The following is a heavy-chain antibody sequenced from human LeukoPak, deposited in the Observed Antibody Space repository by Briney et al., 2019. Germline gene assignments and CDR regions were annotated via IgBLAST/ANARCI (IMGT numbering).Heavy chain of an antibody. J-gene: IGHJ3*02. V-gene: IGHV4-59*01. CDR3: ARESFYAFDI. Sequence: PSETLSLTCAVSGGSISSYYWSWIRQPPGKGLEWIGYIYYSGSTNYNPSLKSRVTISVDTSKNHFSLKLSSVTAADTAVYYCARESFYAFDIWGQGTMVTVSS. CDR2: IYYSGST. D-gene: IGHD3-16*01. CDR1: GGSISSYY.